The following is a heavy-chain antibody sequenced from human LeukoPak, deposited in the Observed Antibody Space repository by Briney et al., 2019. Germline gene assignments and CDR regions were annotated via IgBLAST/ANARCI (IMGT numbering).Heavy chain of an antibody. J-gene: IGHJ4*02. Sequence: GGSLRLSCAASGFTVGSNYMTWVRQAPGKGLEWVSAISGNGDITYYTDSVKGRFTISRDNSKNTLFLQMNSLRAEDTAVYYCAKVTGGDMITYGGLDYWGQGTLVTVSS. CDR2: ISGNGDIT. CDR3: AKVTGGDMITYGGLDY. D-gene: IGHD3-16*01. CDR1: GFTVGSNY. V-gene: IGHV3-23*01.